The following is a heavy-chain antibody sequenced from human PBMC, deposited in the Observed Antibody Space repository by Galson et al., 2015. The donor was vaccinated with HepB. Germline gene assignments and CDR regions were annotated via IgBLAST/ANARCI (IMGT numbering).Heavy chain of an antibody. CDR3: AKDSGLGGEDY. J-gene: IGHJ4*02. CDR1: GLTFSVYT. D-gene: IGHD3-16*01. CDR2: IRGSGTGT. V-gene: IGHV3-23*01. Sequence: SLRLSCAASGLTFSVYTMNWVRQAPGKGLEWVSAIRGSGTGTYYADSVKGRFTISRDDSKNTLFPQLNSLRAEDTAIYYCAKDSGLGGEDYWGQGILVTVSS.